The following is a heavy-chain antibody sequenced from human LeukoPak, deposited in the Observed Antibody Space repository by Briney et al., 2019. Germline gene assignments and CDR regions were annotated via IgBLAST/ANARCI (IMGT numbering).Heavy chain of an antibody. D-gene: IGHD3-22*01. CDR3: ARAPRDSSSSNYMRRFDY. Sequence: SETLSLTCAVSGYSISSDNHWVWIRQPPGQGLDWTGGIYHSGSTYYNPSITRRVTMSVDTSKNQFCLKLSPVTAADTAVYYCARAPRDSSSSNYMRRFDYWGEGTLVTVSS. CDR1: GYSISSDNH. J-gene: IGHJ4*02. V-gene: IGHV4-38-2*01. CDR2: IYHSGST.